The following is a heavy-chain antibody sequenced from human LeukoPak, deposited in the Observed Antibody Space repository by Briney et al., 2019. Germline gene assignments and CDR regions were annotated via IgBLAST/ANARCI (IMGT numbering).Heavy chain of an antibody. J-gene: IGHJ3*02. V-gene: IGHV1-2*02. CDR1: GYTFNDYY. Sequence: ASVKVFCKASGYTFNDYYMQWGGQAPGQGLGWMGWINPIRGGTTPAQKFQGRVPVTRDASTSTAYMEWSRLTADDTAMYYFARGIDRPAVDMRGQGTMVTVSS. CDR3: ARGIDRPAVDM. D-gene: IGHD2-15*01. CDR2: INPIRGGT.